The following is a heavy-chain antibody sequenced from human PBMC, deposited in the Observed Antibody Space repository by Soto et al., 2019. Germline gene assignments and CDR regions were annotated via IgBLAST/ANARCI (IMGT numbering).Heavy chain of an antibody. CDR1: GFSLSTSGVC. CDR2: IYWDDDK. D-gene: IGHD3-10*02. V-gene: IGHV2-5*02. Sequence: SGPRGEPTQTLTLTCTFSGFSLSTSGVCVGWIRQPPGKALEWLALIYWDDDKRYSPSLKSRLTTTKDTSKDQVVLTMTNMDPVDTATYYCAHSIRLFSFDYWGQGTLVTVSS. J-gene: IGHJ4*02. CDR3: AHSIRLFSFDY.